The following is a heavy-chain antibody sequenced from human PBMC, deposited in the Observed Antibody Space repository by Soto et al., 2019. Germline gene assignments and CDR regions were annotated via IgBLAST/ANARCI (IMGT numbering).Heavy chain of an antibody. D-gene: IGHD1-1*01. CDR2: ISAHNGNT. CDR1: GYAFTTYV. J-gene: IGHJ4*02. V-gene: IGHV1-18*01. Sequence: QVHLVQSGAEVKKPGASVKVSCQGSGYAFTTYVITWVRQAPGQGLEWMGWISAHNGNTNDAQKLQGRVTVTRDTSTSTAYMELRSVRYDDTAVYYCARGRYGDYWGQGALVTVAS. CDR3: ARGRYGDY.